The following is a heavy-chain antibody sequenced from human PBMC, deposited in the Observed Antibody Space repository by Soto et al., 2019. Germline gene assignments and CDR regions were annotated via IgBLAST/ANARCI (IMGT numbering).Heavy chain of an antibody. D-gene: IGHD1-26*01. CDR2: IKQDGSEK. J-gene: IGHJ4*02. Sequence: GGSLRLSCAASGFTFSSYWMSWVRQAPGKGLEWVANIKQDGSEKYYVDSVKGRFTISRDNAKNSLYLQMNSLRAEDTVVYYCARVYSGSLLGYWGQGTLVTVSS. V-gene: IGHV3-7*01. CDR1: GFTFSSYW. CDR3: ARVYSGSLLGY.